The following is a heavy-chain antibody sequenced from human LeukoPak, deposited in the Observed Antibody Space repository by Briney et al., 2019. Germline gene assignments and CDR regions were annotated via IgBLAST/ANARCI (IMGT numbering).Heavy chain of an antibody. CDR3: AREGRQDYVYLDH. Sequence: GSLRLSCAASGFSVSSNYMTWVRQAPGKGLEWIGYINYSGSTNYNPSLKSRVTMSVDTSKNQFSLKLSSVTAADTAMYYCAREGRQDYVYLDHWGQGSLVTVSS. V-gene: IGHV4-59*02. CDR1: GFSVSSNY. J-gene: IGHJ4*02. D-gene: IGHD4-17*01. CDR2: INYSGST.